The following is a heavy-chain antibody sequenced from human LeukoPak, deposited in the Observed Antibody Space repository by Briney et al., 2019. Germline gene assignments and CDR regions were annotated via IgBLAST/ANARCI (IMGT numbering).Heavy chain of an antibody. J-gene: IGHJ6*02. CDR1: GGSFSGYY. D-gene: IGHD3-3*01. Sequence: PSETLSLTCAVYGGSFSGYYWSWIRQPPGKGLEWIGEINHSGSTNYNPSLKSRVTISVDTSKNQFSLTLSSVTAADTAVYYCARAHYRGHHDFWNGYPPLSSFSGMDVWGPGTTVTVSS. CDR2: INHSGST. V-gene: IGHV4-34*01. CDR3: ARAHYRGHHDFWNGYPPLSSFSGMDV.